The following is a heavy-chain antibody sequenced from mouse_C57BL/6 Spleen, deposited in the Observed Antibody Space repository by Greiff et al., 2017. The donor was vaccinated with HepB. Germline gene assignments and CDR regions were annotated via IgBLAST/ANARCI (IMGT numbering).Heavy chain of an antibody. Sequence: QVQLQQSGAELVRPGASVKLSCKASGYTFTDYYINWVKQRPGQGLEWIARIYPGSGNTYYNEKFKGKATLTAEKSSSTAYMQLSSLTSEDSAVYFCARDSNYRRGFAYWGQGTLVTVSA. CDR2: IYPGSGNT. V-gene: IGHV1-76*01. J-gene: IGHJ3*01. CDR1: GYTFTDYY. CDR3: ARDSNYRRGFAY. D-gene: IGHD2-5*01.